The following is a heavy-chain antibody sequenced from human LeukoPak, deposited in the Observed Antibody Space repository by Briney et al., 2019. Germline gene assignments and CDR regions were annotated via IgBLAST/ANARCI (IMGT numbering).Heavy chain of an antibody. V-gene: IGHV1-69*01. CDR1: GGTFSSYA. CDR3: AWRLSGAEYSSSSPYYYYYMDV. D-gene: IGHD6-6*01. Sequence: ASVKVSCKASGGTFSSYAISWVRQAPGQGLEWMGGIIPIFGTANYAQKFQGRVTITADESTSTAYMELSSLRSEDTAVYYCAWRLSGAEYSSSSPYYYYYMDVWGKGTTVTVSS. CDR2: IIPIFGTA. J-gene: IGHJ6*03.